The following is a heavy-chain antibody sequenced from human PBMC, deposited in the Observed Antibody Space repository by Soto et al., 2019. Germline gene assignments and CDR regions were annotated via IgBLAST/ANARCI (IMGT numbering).Heavy chain of an antibody. Sequence: QVQLVQSGAEVKKPGSSVKVSCRASGGTFSNYAVSWVRQAPGQGLEWMGGIILPFGTANYAQKFQGRVTITADESRVTTYMESSSLRFEDTAVYYCARGPDYEAYFDFWGQGTLVTVSS. CDR2: IILPFGTA. D-gene: IGHD4-17*01. J-gene: IGHJ4*02. CDR3: ARGPDYEAYFDF. V-gene: IGHV1-69*12. CDR1: GGTFSNYA.